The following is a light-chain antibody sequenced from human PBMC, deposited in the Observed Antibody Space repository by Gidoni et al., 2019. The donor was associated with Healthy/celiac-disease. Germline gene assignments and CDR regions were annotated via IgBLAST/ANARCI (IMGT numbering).Light chain of an antibody. CDR3: QQYYSTPWT. V-gene: IGKV4-1*01. J-gene: IGKJ1*01. Sequence: DIVMTQSPDSLAVSLGERATINCKSSQSVVYSSNNKNYLAWYQQKPGQPPKLLIYWASTRESGVPDRFSGSGSGTDFTLTISSRQAEDVAVYYCQQYYSTPWTFGQGTKVEIK. CDR2: WAS. CDR1: QSVVYSSNNKNY.